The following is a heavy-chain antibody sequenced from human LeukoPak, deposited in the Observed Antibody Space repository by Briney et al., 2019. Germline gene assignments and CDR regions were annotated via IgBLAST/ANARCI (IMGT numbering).Heavy chain of an antibody. CDR3: ARNNAMDV. D-gene: IGHD2-8*01. CDR1: GFTFSSYW. CDR2: LSTDGSST. Sequence: PGGSLRLSCAASGFTFSSYWMHWVRQAPGQGLVWLSRLSTDGSSTDYADSVKGRFTISRDNAKNSLYLQMNSLRAEDTALYHCARNNAMDVWGQGTTVIVSS. V-gene: IGHV3-74*01. J-gene: IGHJ6*02.